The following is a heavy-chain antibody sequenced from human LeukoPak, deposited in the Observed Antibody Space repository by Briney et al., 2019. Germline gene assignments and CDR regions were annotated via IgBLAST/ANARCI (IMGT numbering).Heavy chain of an antibody. D-gene: IGHD6-19*01. CDR1: GFTVSSNY. CDR2: IYSGGST. V-gene: IGHV3-53*01. Sequence: HPGGSLRLSCAVSGFTVSSNYMSWVRQAPGKGLEWVSVIYSGGSTYYADSVKGRFTISRDNSKNTLYLQMNSLRAEDTAVYYCARESSYSSGWYYLAYWGQGTLVTVSS. J-gene: IGHJ4*02. CDR3: ARESSYSSGWYYLAY.